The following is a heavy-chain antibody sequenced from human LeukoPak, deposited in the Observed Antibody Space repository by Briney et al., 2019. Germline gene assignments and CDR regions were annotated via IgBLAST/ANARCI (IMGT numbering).Heavy chain of an antibody. V-gene: IGHV4-30-4*02. CDR1: GGSISSGDYY. CDR3: AREYLGITGTFFDY. D-gene: IGHD1-7*01. J-gene: IGHJ4*02. CDR2: IYYSGST. Sequence: PSETLSLTCTVSGGSISSGDYYWSWIRQPPGKGLEWIGYIYYSGSTYYNPSLKSRVTISVDTSKNQFSLKLSSVTAADTAVYCCAREYLGITGTFFDYWGQGTLVTVSS.